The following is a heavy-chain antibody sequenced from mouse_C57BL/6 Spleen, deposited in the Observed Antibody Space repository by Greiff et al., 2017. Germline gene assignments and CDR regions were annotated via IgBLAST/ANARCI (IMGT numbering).Heavy chain of an antibody. CDR2: IWTGGGT. J-gene: IGHJ3*01. D-gene: IGHD2-2*01. CDR3: AGIPPVTTGMAY. CDR1: GFSLTSYA. V-gene: IGHV2-9-1*01. Sequence: VMLVESGPGLVAPSQSLSITCTVSGFSLTSYAISWVRQPPGKGLEWLGVIWTGGGTNYNSALKYRLSISKDNSKSQVFLKMNSLQTDDTARYYCAGIPPVTTGMAYWGQGTLVTVSA.